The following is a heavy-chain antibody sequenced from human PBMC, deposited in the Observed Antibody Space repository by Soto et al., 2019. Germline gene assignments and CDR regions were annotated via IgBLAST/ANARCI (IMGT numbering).Heavy chain of an antibody. CDR1: GFTFSSYG. CDR2: IWYDGSNK. J-gene: IGHJ4*02. D-gene: IGHD3-10*01. CDR3: ARDLSGSGPDY. V-gene: IGHV3-33*01. Sequence: HPGGSLRLSCAASGFTFSSYGLHWVRQAPGKGLEWVAVIWYDGSNKYYADSVKGRFTISRDNSKNTLYLQMNSLRAEDTAMYYCARDLSGSGPDYWGQGTLVTVSS.